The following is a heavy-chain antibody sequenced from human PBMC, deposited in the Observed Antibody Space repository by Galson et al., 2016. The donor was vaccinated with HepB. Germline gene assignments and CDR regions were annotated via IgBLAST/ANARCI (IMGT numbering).Heavy chain of an antibody. CDR2: ISCDGSKK. V-gene: IGHV3-30*18. CDR3: AKDRAVVVPAALDLYYYYYYMDV. D-gene: IGHD2-2*01. CDR1: GFTFSSYG. Sequence: SLRLSCAVSGFTFSSYGMHWVRQAPGKGLEWVAVISCDGSKKYYADSVRGRFTISRDNSKNTLYLQMSRLRVEDTAVYYCAKDRAVVVPAALDLYYYYYYMDVWGEGTTVTVSS. J-gene: IGHJ6*03.